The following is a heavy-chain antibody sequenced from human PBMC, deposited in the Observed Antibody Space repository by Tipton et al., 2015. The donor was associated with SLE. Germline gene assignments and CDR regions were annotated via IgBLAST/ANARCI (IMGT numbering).Heavy chain of an antibody. Sequence: TLSLTCTVSGGSISSGGYYWSWIRQSPGKGLEWIGDIYKIASTNYNPSVKSRAAISLDTSENLFSLRLTSVIAADTAVYYCAARTTVTKFDFWGQGTLVTVS. D-gene: IGHD4-17*01. V-gene: IGHV4-61*03. CDR2: IYKIAST. CDR1: GGSISSGGYY. CDR3: AARTTVTKFDF. J-gene: IGHJ4*02.